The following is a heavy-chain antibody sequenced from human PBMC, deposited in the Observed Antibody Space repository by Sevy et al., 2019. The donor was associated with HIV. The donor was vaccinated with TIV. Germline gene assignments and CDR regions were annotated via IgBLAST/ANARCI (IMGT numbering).Heavy chain of an antibody. J-gene: IGHJ5*02. D-gene: IGHD2-2*02. CDR3: AREGSDVVVPAAILDDWYDP. CDR2: INPNSGGT. CDR1: GYTFTVYY. V-gene: IGHV1-2*02. Sequence: ASVKVSCKDSGYTFTVYYMHWVRQAPGQGLEWMGWINPNSGGTNYAQKFQGRVTMTRDTSISTAYMELSRLRSDDTAVYYCAREGSDVVVPAAILDDWYDPWGQGTLVTVSS.